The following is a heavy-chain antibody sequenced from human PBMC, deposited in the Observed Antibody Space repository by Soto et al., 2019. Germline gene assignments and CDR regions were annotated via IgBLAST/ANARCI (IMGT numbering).Heavy chain of an antibody. CDR1: GGTFSSHT. V-gene: IGHV1-69*08. D-gene: IGHD4-17*01. CDR2: IIPALGTA. CDR3: ARPDFGDYWYFDL. J-gene: IGHJ2*01. Sequence: QAQLVQSGAEVKKPGSSVKVSCKASGGTFSSHTFSWVRQAPGQGLEWMGRIIPALGTATYAQKFQGRVTITADESATTVYMELNSLRSEDTAVYYCARPDFGDYWYFDLWGRVTLVTVSS.